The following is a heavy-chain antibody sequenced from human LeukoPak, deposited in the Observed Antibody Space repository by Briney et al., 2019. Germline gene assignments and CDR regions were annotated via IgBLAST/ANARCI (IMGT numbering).Heavy chain of an antibody. Sequence: GESLKISCKGSGYSFTSYWIGWVRQMPGKGLEWMGIIYPGDSDTRYSPSFQGQVTISADKSISTAYLQWSSLKASDTAMHYCASSRGYCSSTSCPRDFDYWGQGTLVTVSS. V-gene: IGHV5-51*01. CDR1: GYSFTSYW. D-gene: IGHD2-2*01. CDR2: IYPGDSDT. CDR3: ASSRGYCSSTSCPRDFDY. J-gene: IGHJ4*02.